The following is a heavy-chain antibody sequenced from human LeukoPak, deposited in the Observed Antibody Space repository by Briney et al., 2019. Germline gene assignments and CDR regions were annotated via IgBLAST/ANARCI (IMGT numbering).Heavy chain of an antibody. CDR2: ISYDGSNK. CDR3: ARDSITYDILTGLNN. Sequence: GGSLRLSCAASGFSFNTYGIHWVRQAPGKGLEWVAVISYDGSNKYYADSVKGRFTISRDNSKNTLYLQMNSLRAEDTAVYYCARDSITYDILTGLNNWGQGTLVTVSS. V-gene: IGHV3-30*19. J-gene: IGHJ4*02. D-gene: IGHD3-9*01. CDR1: GFSFNTYG.